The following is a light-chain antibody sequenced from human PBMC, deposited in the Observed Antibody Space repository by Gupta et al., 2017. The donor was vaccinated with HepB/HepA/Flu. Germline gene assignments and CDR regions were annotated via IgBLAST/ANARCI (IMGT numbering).Light chain of an antibody. CDR1: QSIRNY. CDR2: AVS. J-gene: IGKJ5*01. V-gene: IGKV1-39*01. Sequence: DIQMTQSPSSLSASVGDRVTITCRASQSIRNYLNWYQQKPGKAPKLLIYAVSTVQNGVPSRFSGSGSGTEFTLTISRLQPEDFAVYYCLHSLETPISFGQGTLLEIK. CDR3: LHSLETPIS.